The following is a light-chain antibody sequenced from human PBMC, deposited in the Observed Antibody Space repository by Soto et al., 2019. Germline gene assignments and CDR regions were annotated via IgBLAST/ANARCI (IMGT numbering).Light chain of an antibody. CDR2: EGS. CDR3: CSYAGSSTPSYV. CDR1: SSDVGSYNL. J-gene: IGLJ1*01. Sequence: QSALTQPASVSGSPGQSITISCTGTSSDVGSYNLVSWYQQHPGKAPKLMIYEGSKPPSGVSNRFSGSKSGNTASLTISGLQAEDEADYYCCSYAGSSTPSYVFGTGTKVTVL. V-gene: IGLV2-23*01.